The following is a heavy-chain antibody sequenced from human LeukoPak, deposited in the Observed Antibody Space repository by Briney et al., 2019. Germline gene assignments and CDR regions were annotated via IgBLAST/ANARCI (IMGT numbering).Heavy chain of an antibody. CDR1: GFTFGRYG. Sequence: GRSLRLSCAASGFTFGRYGMHWVRQAPGKGLEWVALISYDGNNKYYAESVKGRFTISRDNSKNTLYLQMNSLRAEDTAVYYCAKDSEYSSSEVDYWGQGTLVTVSS. CDR3: AKDSEYSSSEVDY. V-gene: IGHV3-33*06. CDR2: ISYDGNNK. D-gene: IGHD6-6*01. J-gene: IGHJ4*02.